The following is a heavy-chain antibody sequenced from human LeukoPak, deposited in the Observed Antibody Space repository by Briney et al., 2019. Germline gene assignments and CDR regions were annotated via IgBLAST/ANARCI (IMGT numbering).Heavy chain of an antibody. CDR1: GFTLSDYY. J-gene: IGHJ3*01. CDR3: ARDQGFAYDLDAFNV. V-gene: IGHV3-11*01. D-gene: IGHD3-22*01. CDR2: ISGNGRTI. Sequence: GGSLRLSCAASGFTLSDYYMTWIRQAPGKGLEWVSYISGNGRTIYYADSVKGRFTIPRDNTKNSLSLQMHSLRAEDTAVYYCARDQGFAYDLDAFNVWGQGTMVTVSS.